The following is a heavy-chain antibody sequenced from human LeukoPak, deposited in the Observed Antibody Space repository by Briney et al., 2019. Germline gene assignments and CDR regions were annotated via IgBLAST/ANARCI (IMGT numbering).Heavy chain of an antibody. D-gene: IGHD4-23*01. J-gene: IGHJ4*02. Sequence: PGGSLRLSCAASGFTFSSYAMSWVRQAPGKGLEWVSVISGGGGSTYYADSVKGRFTISRDNSKNTMYLQMNSLRAEDTAVYYCAKLSAYGANSPFDYWGQGTLVTVSS. CDR3: AKLSAYGANSPFDY. CDR2: ISGGGGST. V-gene: IGHV3-23*01. CDR1: GFTFSSYA.